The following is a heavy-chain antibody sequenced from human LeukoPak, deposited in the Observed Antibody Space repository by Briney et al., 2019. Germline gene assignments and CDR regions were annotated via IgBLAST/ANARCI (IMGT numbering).Heavy chain of an antibody. V-gene: IGHV4-59*01. J-gene: IGHJ2*01. D-gene: IGHD3-10*01. CDR1: GGSISSYY. CDR3: ARDRPGSYWYFDL. Sequence: SETLSLTCTASGGSISSYYWSWIRQPPGKGLEWIGYIYYSGSTNYNPSLKSRVTISVDTSKSQFSLKLSSVIAADTAVYYCARDRPGSYWYFDLWGRGTLVTVSS. CDR2: IYYSGST.